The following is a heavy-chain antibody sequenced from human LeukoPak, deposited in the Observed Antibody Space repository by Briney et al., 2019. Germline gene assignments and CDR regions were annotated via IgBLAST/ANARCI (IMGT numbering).Heavy chain of an antibody. CDR1: GFTFSDYW. D-gene: IGHD5-12*01. Sequence: PGGSLRLSCAGSGFTFSDYWMTWVRQAPGKGLEWVANINEDGSDKYYVDSVKGRFTISRDNAEKSLYLQINSLRAEDAAVYYCARAIGWLRFSRGDFDYWGQGTLVTVSS. CDR3: ARAIGWLRFSRGDFDY. CDR2: INEDGSDK. J-gene: IGHJ4*02. V-gene: IGHV3-7*01.